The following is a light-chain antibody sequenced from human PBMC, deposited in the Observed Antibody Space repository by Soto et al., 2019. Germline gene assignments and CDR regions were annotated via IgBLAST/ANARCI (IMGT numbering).Light chain of an antibody. V-gene: IGKV3D-15*01. CDR1: QSVSSN. CDR2: GAS. Sequence: EIVMTQSPGTLSLSPGERATLSCRASQSVSSNLAWYQQKPGQAPRLLIYGASTRATGIPARFSGSGSGTEFTLTISRLQSEDFAVYYCQQYNNWPPSITCGQGTRREIK. J-gene: IGKJ5*01. CDR3: QQYNNWPPSIT.